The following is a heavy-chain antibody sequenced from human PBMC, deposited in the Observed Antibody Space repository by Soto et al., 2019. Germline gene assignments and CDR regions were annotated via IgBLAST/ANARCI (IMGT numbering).Heavy chain of an antibody. J-gene: IGHJ6*02. Sequence: QVQLQESGPGLVKPSQTLSLTCTVSGGSISSGDYYWSWIRQPPGKGLEWIGYIYYSGSTYYTPSLTSRVTISVHTSTNPFSLKLSSVTAADTAVYYCARASPVVTDVWGQGTTVTVSS. V-gene: IGHV4-30-4*01. D-gene: IGHD5-18*01. CDR3: ARASPVVTDV. CDR2: IYYSGST. CDR1: GGSISSGDYY.